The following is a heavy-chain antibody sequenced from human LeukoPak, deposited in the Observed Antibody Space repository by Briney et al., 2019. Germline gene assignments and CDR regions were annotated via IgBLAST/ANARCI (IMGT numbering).Heavy chain of an antibody. CDR1: GGSFSGYY. D-gene: IGHD3-10*01. CDR2: INHSGST. CDR3: ARARGGSGSYYELNFDY. J-gene: IGHJ4*02. Sequence: PSETLSLTRAVYGGSFSGYYWSWIRQPPGKGLEWIGEINHSGSTNYNPSLKSRVTISVDTSKNQFSLKLSSVTAADTAVYYCARARGGSGSYYELNFDYWGQGTLVTVSS. V-gene: IGHV4-34*01.